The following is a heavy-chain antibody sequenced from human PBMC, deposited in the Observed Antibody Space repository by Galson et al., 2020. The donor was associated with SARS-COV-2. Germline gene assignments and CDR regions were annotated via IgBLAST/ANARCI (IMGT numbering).Heavy chain of an antibody. J-gene: IGHJ6*02. Sequence: GGSLRLSCEVSGFTFSSYSMNWVRQAPGNGLEWVSSISSSSDYIYYADSLKGRFTISRDNGKNSLSLQMNSLRAEDTAVYYCTRDASWAMFGMDVWGQGTTVTVSS. CDR1: GFTFSSYS. CDR3: TRDASWAMFGMDV. CDR2: ISSSSDYI. D-gene: IGHD1-26*01. V-gene: IGHV3-21*01.